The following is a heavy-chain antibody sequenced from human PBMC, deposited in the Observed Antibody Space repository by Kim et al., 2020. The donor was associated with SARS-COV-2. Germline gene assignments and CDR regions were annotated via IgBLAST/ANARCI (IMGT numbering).Heavy chain of an antibody. CDR3: TSYSGDNCGGDCYSRV. Sequence: GGSLRLSCAASGFTFRNAWMNWVRQAPGKGLEWVGRIKSKTNGGTTAYAAPGQGTSTISRDHSKNTLYLQMNSLKDEDRAVYYCTSYSGDNCGGDCYSRVWGQGSTVTVSS. CDR1: GFTFRNAW. CDR2: IKSKTNGGTT. J-gene: IGHJ6*02. D-gene: IGHD2-21*02. V-gene: IGHV3-15*01.